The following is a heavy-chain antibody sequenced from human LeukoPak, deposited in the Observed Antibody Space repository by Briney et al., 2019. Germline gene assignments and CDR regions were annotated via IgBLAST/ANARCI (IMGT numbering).Heavy chain of an antibody. CDR1: GFTFSNYA. D-gene: IGHD6-6*01. CDR2: ISGGGGNT. CDR3: AKVGSSSSSTGWFDP. J-gene: IGHJ5*02. Sequence: GGSLRLSCAASGFTFSNYAMSWVRQAPWKGLEWVSTISGGGGNTYYADSVKGRFTISRDDSKNTLYLQMNSLRAEDTAVYYCAKVGSSSSSTGWFDPWGQGTLVTVSS. V-gene: IGHV3-23*01.